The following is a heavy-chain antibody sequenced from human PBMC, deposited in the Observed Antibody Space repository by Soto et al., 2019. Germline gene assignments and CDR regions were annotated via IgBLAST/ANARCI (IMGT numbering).Heavy chain of an antibody. J-gene: IGHJ3*02. V-gene: IGHV3-48*02. CDR1: GFTFSSYS. Sequence: GGSLRLSCAASGFTFSSYSMNWVRQAPGKGLEWVSYISSSSSTIYYADSVKGRFTISRDNAKNSLYLQMNSLRDEDTAVYYCARDDTGAAAAGEDAFDIWGQGTMITVSS. CDR3: ARDDTGAAAAGEDAFDI. CDR2: ISSSSSTI. D-gene: IGHD6-13*01.